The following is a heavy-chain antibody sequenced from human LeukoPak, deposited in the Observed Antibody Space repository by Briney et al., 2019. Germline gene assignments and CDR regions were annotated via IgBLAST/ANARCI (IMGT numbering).Heavy chain of an antibody. Sequence: GGSLRLSCAASGFTFSSYGMHWVRQAPGKGLEWVAFIRYDGSNKYYADSVKGRFTISRDNSKNTLYLQMNSLRAEDTAVYYCAKGAIGYFDWLWYGDYWGQGTLVTVSS. V-gene: IGHV3-30*02. J-gene: IGHJ4*02. D-gene: IGHD3-9*01. CDR2: IRYDGSNK. CDR3: AKGAIGYFDWLWYGDY. CDR1: GFTFSSYG.